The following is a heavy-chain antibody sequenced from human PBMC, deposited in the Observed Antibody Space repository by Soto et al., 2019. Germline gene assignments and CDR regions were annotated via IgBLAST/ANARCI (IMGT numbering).Heavy chain of an antibody. D-gene: IGHD4-17*01. CDR1: GGCFSGYY. V-gene: IGHV4-34*01. J-gene: IGHJ6*02. Sequence: QVQLQQWGAGLLKPSETLSLTCAVYGGCFSGYYWSWIRQPPGKGLEWIGEINHSGSTNYNPSLKSRVTISVDTSKNQFSLKLSSVTAADTAVYYCARNPKGDYGDAWYGMDVWGQGTTVTVSS. CDR3: ARNPKGDYGDAWYGMDV. CDR2: INHSGST.